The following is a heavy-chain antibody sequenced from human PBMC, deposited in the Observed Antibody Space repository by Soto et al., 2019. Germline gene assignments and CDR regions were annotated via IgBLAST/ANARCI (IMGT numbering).Heavy chain of an antibody. CDR2: ISYDGSNK. CDR1: GFTFSSYG. D-gene: IGHD3-10*01. CDR3: AKGPGLLWFGALSDAFDI. J-gene: IGHJ3*02. V-gene: IGHV3-30*18. Sequence: VQLVESGGGVVQPGRSLRLSCAASGFTFSSYGMHWVRQAPGKGLEWVAVISYDGSNKYYADSVKGRFTISRDNSNNTPYLQMNSLRAEDPAVYYCAKGPGLLWFGALSDAFDIWGQGTMVTVSS.